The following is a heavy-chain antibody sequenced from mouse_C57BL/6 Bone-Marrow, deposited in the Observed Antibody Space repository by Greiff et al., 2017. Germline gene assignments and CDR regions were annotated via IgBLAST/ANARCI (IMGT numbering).Heavy chain of an antibody. CDR2: IYPGNSDT. CDR1: GYTFTSYW. J-gene: IGHJ2*01. Sequence: VQLKQSGTVLARPGASVKMSCKTSGYTFTSYWMHWVKQRPGQGLEWIGAIYPGNSDTSYNQKFKGKDKLTAVTSASTAYMELSSLTNEDSAVYYCTRTYITTDYWGQGTTLTVSS. D-gene: IGHD1-1*01. V-gene: IGHV1-5*01. CDR3: TRTYITTDY.